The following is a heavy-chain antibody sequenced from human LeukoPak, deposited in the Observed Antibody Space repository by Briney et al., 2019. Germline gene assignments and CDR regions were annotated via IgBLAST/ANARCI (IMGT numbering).Heavy chain of an antibody. D-gene: IGHD5-24*01. CDR2: INHSGST. CDR3: ARHPRGKRWLQLLGYFDY. CDR1: GGSISSYY. Sequence: PSETLSLTCTVSGGSISSYYWSWIRQPPGKGLEWIGEINHSGSTNYNPSLKSRVTISVDTSKNQFSLKLSSVTAADTAVYYCARHPRGKRWLQLLGYFDYWGQGTLVTVSS. V-gene: IGHV4-34*01. J-gene: IGHJ4*02.